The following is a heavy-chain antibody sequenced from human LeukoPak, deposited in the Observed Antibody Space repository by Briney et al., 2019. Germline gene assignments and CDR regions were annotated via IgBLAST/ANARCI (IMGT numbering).Heavy chain of an antibody. CDR3: ASLRYGDYGMDV. J-gene: IGHJ6*02. Sequence: SETLSLTCTVSGGSISSYYWSWIRQPPGKGLEWIGYIYYSGSTNYNPSLKSRVTISVGTSKNQFSLKLSSVTAADTAVYYCASLRYGDYGMDVWGQGTTVTVSS. D-gene: IGHD4-17*01. V-gene: IGHV4-59*01. CDR2: IYYSGST. CDR1: GGSISSYY.